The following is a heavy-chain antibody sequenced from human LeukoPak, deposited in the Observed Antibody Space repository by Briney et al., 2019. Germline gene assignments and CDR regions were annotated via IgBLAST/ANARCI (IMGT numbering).Heavy chain of an antibody. CDR2: ISAYNGNT. CDR1: GYTFSAFY. J-gene: IGHJ4*02. V-gene: IGHV1-18*01. CDR3: ARDSKPILLWFGELLSIGPPSAFDY. Sequence: ASVKVSCKTSGYTFSAFYMHWVRQAPGQGLEWMGWISAYNGNTNYAQKLQGRVTMTTDTSTSTAYMELRSLRSDDTAVYYCARDSKPILLWFGELLSIGPPSAFDYWGQGTLVTVSS. D-gene: IGHD3-10*01.